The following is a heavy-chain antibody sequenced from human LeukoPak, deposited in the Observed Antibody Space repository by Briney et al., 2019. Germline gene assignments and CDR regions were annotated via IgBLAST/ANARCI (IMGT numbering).Heavy chain of an antibody. J-gene: IGHJ5*02. CDR3: AGHLLNPLFDP. Sequence: SETLSLTCTVSGGSISSDTYYWGWIRQPPGKGLEWIGSIYYSGRTHYNPSLKSRLTISVDTSKNQFSLKLSSVTAADMAVYYCAGHLLNPLFDPWGQGTLVTVSS. CDR2: IYYSGRT. V-gene: IGHV4-39*01. D-gene: IGHD2/OR15-2a*01. CDR1: GGSISSDTYY.